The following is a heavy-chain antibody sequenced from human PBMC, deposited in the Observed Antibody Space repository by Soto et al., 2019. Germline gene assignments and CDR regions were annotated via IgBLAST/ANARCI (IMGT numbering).Heavy chain of an antibody. J-gene: IGHJ5*02. D-gene: IGHD2-8*01. CDR2: MNPNSGNT. Sequence: ASVXVSCKASGYTFTSYDINWVRQATGQGLEWMGWMNPNSGNTGYAQKFQGRVTMTRNTSISTAYMELSSLRSEDTAVYYCARGDYRYCTNGVCHWFDPWGQGTLVTVSS. CDR3: ARGDYRYCTNGVCHWFDP. CDR1: GYTFTSYD. V-gene: IGHV1-8*01.